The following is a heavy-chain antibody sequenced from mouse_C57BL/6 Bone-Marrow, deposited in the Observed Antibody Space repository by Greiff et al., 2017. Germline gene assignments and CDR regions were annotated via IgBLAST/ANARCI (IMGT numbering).Heavy chain of an antibody. CDR1: GYTFTDYE. J-gene: IGHJ2*01. Sequence: VQLQQSGAELVRPGASVTLSCKASGYTFTDYEMHWVKQTPVHGLEWIGAIDPETGGTAYNQKFKGKAILTADKSSSTAYMELRSLTSEDSAVYYCTRTIQRREGGIWDFDYWGQGTTLTVSS. CDR2: IDPETGGT. V-gene: IGHV1-15*01. CDR3: TRTIQRREGGIWDFDY. D-gene: IGHD1-1*02.